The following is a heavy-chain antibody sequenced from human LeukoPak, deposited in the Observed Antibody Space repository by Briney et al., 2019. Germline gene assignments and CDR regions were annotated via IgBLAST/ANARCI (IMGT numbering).Heavy chain of an antibody. Sequence: PSETLSLTCAVYGGSFSGYYWSWIRQPPGKGLEWIGEINHSGSTNCNPSLKSRVTISVDTSKNQFSLKLSSVTAADTAVYYCARGRIAARPTYWGQGTLVTVSS. J-gene: IGHJ4*02. V-gene: IGHV4-34*01. D-gene: IGHD6-6*01. CDR1: GGSFSGYY. CDR2: INHSGST. CDR3: ARGRIAARPTY.